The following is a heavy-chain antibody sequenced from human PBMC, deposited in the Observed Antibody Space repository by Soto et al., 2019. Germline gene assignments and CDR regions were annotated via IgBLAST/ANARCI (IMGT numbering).Heavy chain of an antibody. CDR3: AREGYSSSSGPRGNWFDP. J-gene: IGHJ5*02. Sequence: SVKVSCEASGYTFASYDSNWVRQATRQGLEWVGWVNPNSGNTGYAQKFQGRVTMTKNTSISTAYMELSSLTSEDTAVYYCAREGYSSSSGPRGNWFDPWGQGTLVTVSS. CDR1: GYTFASYD. CDR2: VNPNSGNT. V-gene: IGHV1-8*01. D-gene: IGHD6-6*01.